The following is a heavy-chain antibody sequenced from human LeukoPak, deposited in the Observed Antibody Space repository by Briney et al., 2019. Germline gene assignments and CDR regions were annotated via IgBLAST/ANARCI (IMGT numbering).Heavy chain of an antibody. CDR2: IHYSGST. J-gene: IGHJ4*02. D-gene: IGHD5-18*01. V-gene: IGHV4-59*08. CDR1: GGSISAYY. Sequence: PSETLSLTCTVSGGSISAYYWSWIRQPPGKGLEWIAYIHYSGSTNYSPWLMSRVSISLDTSKNQFSLKLTSVTAADMAVYYCARHLNTDMVKAHFDYWGQGTLVTVSS. CDR3: ARHLNTDMVKAHFDY.